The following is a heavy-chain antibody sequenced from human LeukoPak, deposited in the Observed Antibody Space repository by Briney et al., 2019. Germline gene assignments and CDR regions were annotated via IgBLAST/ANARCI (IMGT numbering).Heavy chain of an antibody. CDR3: AKDRAIVGATMGTFDY. V-gene: IGHV3-30*18. D-gene: IGHD1-26*01. Sequence: PGGSLRLSCAASGFTFSSYGMHWVRQAPGKGLEWVAVISYDGSNKYYADSVKGRFTISRDNSKNTLYLQMNSLRAEDTAVYYCAKDRAIVGATMGTFDYWGQGTLVTVSS. CDR2: ISYDGSNK. J-gene: IGHJ4*02. CDR1: GFTFSSYG.